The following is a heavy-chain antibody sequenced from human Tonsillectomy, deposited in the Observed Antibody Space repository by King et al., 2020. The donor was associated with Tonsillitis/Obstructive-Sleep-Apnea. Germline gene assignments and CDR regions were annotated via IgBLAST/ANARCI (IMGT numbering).Heavy chain of an antibody. CDR1: GGSISSDY. V-gene: IGHV4-59*01. CDR2: IYYSGST. Sequence: QLQESGPGLVKPSETLSLTCTVSGGSISSDYWSWIRQPPGKELEWIGDIYYSGSTNYNPSLKSRVTISVDTSKNHFSLKLSSVTAADTAVYYCARGRDWNRVSYYYMDVWGKGTTVTVSS. CDR3: ARGRDWNRVSYYYMDV. J-gene: IGHJ6*03. D-gene: IGHD1-1*01.